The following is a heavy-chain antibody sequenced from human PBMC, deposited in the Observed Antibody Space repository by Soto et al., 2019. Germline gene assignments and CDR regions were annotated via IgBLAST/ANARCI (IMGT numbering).Heavy chain of an antibody. Sequence: GASVKVSCKASGYTFTSYYMHCVRQAPGQGLEWMGIINPSGGSTSYAQKFQGRVTMTRDTSTSTVYMELSSLRSEDTAVYYCARSYGGNNVFDYWGQGTLVTVSS. CDR1: GYTFTSYY. D-gene: IGHD4-17*01. CDR3: ARSYGGNNVFDY. J-gene: IGHJ4*02. V-gene: IGHV1-46*01. CDR2: INPSGGST.